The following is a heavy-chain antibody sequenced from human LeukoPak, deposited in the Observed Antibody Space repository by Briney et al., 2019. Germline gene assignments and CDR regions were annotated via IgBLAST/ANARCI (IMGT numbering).Heavy chain of an antibody. CDR2: IPYDGSNK. CDR3: AKDPGEGDCYMDV. V-gene: IGHV3-30*18. CDR1: GFTFSSYG. D-gene: IGHD2-21*02. J-gene: IGHJ6*02. Sequence: PGGSLRLSCAASGFTFSSYGMHWVRQTPGKGLEWVAVIPYDGSNKYYADSVKGRFTISGDNSKNTLYLQVNSLRAEDTAVYYCAKDPGEGDCYMDVWGQGTTVIVSS.